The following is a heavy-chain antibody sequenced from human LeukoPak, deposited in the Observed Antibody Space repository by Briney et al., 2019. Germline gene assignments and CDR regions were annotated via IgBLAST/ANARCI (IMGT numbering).Heavy chain of an antibody. V-gene: IGHV4-38-2*01. CDR1: GYSISSGYY. Sequence: PSETLSLTCAVSGYSISSGYYWGWIRQPPGKGLEWIGSIYHTGSTYYNPSLQSRVTISLDSPKNQFSLKLTPVTAADTAVYYCASGGTAVVMALTYYFDTWGQGTPVTVSS. D-gene: IGHD3-22*01. CDR2: IYHTGST. CDR3: ASGGTAVVMALTYYFDT. J-gene: IGHJ4*02.